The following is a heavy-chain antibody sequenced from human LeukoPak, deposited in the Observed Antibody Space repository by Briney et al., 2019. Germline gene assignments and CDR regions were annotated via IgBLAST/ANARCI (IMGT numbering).Heavy chain of an antibody. CDR2: ISGSGGST. CDR1: GFTFSSYA. Sequence: GGSLRLSCAASGFTFSSYAMSWVRQAPGKGLEWVSAISGSGGSTYYADSVKGRFTISRDNSKNMLYLQMNSLRAEDTAVYYCAKETDQYYYYGMDVWGQGTTVTVSS. V-gene: IGHV3-23*01. J-gene: IGHJ6*02. CDR3: AKETDQYYYYGMDV.